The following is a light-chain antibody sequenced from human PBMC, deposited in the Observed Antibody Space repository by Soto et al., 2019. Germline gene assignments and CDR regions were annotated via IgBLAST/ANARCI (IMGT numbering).Light chain of an antibody. CDR1: QSISHW. Sequence: IPMTQSPSTLSASVGDRVTITCRASQSISHWLAWYQQKPGKAPNLLIYKASSLQSGVPSRFSGSGSGTEFTLAISSLQPDDSATYYCQHYNNYSFTFGPGTKVDIK. CDR2: KAS. J-gene: IGKJ3*01. V-gene: IGKV1-5*03. CDR3: QHYNNYSFT.